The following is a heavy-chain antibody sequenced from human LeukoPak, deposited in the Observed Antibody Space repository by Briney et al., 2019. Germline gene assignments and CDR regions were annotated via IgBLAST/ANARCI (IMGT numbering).Heavy chain of an antibody. V-gene: IGHV1-69*06. CDR2: IIPIFGTA. Sequence: ASVKVSCKASGYTFTSYDINWVRQAPGQGLEWMGGIIPIFGTANYAQKFRGRVTITADKSTSTAYMELSSLRSEDTAVYYCARRSGTGISNYYYGMDVWGKGTTVTVSS. D-gene: IGHD6-13*01. CDR1: GYTFTSYD. CDR3: ARRSGTGISNYYYGMDV. J-gene: IGHJ6*04.